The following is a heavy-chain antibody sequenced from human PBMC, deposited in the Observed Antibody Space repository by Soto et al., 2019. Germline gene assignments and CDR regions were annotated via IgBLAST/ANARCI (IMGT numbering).Heavy chain of an antibody. J-gene: IGHJ5*02. CDR2: INWNSGIT. D-gene: IGHD2-15*01. CDR3: ARGRGALTVVSNWFDP. Sequence: GGSLRLSCVAFGFNFEDYAMHWIRQAPGKGLEWVSGINWNSGITGYADSVRGRFTISRDNANNSLHLEMGILKTEETALYYCARGRGALTVVSNWFDPWGQGTLVTVSS. V-gene: IGHV3-9*01. CDR1: GFNFEDYA.